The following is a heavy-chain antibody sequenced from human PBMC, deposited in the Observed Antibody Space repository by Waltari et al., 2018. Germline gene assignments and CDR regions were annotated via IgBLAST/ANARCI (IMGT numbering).Heavy chain of an antibody. CDR1: GYTFTDFY. Sequence: QVQLVQSGAELKKPGASVKVSCKASGYTFTDFYMPWVRLAPGQGLEWMGIVNPNGGSTTYAQKLQDRVTMTRDTSTSTVYMELSSLRSEDTAVYYCARAGSTLIWGVAEWGQGTLVTVSS. J-gene: IGHJ4*02. CDR2: VNPNGGST. D-gene: IGHD2-2*01. V-gene: IGHV1-46*04. CDR3: ARAGSTLIWGVAE.